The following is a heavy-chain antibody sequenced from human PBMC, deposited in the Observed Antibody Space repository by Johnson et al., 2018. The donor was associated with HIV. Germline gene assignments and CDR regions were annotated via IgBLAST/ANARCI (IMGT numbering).Heavy chain of an antibody. CDR3: AKSSGSSGAFDI. CDR2: IRYDGSNK. Sequence: QVQLVESGGGVVQPGRSLRLSCVGSGFTFSGYAMHWVRQAPGKGLEWVAFIRYDGSNKYYADSVKGRFTISRDNSKNTLYLQMNSLRAEDTAVYYCAKSSGSSGAFDIWGQGTMV. D-gene: IGHD2-15*01. V-gene: IGHV3-30*02. J-gene: IGHJ3*02. CDR1: GFTFSGYA.